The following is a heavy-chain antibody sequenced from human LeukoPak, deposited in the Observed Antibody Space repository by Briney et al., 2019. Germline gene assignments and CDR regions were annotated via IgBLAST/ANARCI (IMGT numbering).Heavy chain of an antibody. Sequence: GGSLRLSCAASGFTFSSYEMNWVRQAPGKGLEWVSYISSSGSTIYYADSVKGRFTISRDNAKNSLYLQMNSLRAEDTAVYYCARGGADYYDSSGYHWGQGTLVTVSS. CDR1: GFTFSSYE. D-gene: IGHD3-22*01. CDR3: ARGGADYYDSSGYH. V-gene: IGHV3-48*03. CDR2: ISSSGSTI. J-gene: IGHJ5*02.